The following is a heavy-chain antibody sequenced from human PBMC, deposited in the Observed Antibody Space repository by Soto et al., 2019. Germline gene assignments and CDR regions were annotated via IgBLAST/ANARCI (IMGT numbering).Heavy chain of an antibody. CDR3: AGDFGGP. J-gene: IGHJ5*02. Sequence: EVQLVESGGGLVQPGGSLRLSCTASGFTFSSYWRNWVRQAPGKGLEWVGSIKEDGSEKFYVDSVKGRFTISRDNAKISLYLDMNGLRVEDAAIYFCAGDFGGPWGQGTLVTVSS. CDR1: GFTFSSYW. V-gene: IGHV3-7*05. D-gene: IGHD1-26*01. CDR2: IKEDGSEK.